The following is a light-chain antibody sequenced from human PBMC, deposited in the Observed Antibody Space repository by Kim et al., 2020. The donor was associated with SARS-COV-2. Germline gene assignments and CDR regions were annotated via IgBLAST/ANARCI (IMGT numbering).Light chain of an antibody. CDR3: SSYTSSWV. J-gene: IGLJ3*02. Sequence: SPGQSITIYCTGTSSDVGGYNYVSWYQQHPGKAPKLMIYDVSNRPSGVSNRFSGSKSGNTASLTISGLQAEDEADYYCSSYTSSWVFGGGTKLTVL. V-gene: IGLV2-14*03. CDR2: DVS. CDR1: SSDVGGYNY.